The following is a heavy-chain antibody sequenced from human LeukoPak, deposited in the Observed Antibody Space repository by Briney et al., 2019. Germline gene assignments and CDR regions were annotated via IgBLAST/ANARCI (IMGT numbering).Heavy chain of an antibody. J-gene: IGHJ6*03. CDR1: GDSLSSSSYY. V-gene: IGHV4-39*01. D-gene: IGHD1-26*01. CDR3: ARQVGYFYYYMDV. Sequence: SETLSLTCTVSGDSLSSSSYYWGWIRQPPGKGLEWLGSIYYSGSAFYNPSLKSRVAISVDTSKNHFSLKLSSVTAADTAVYYCARQVGYFYYYMDVWGKGTTVTVSS. CDR2: IYYSGSA.